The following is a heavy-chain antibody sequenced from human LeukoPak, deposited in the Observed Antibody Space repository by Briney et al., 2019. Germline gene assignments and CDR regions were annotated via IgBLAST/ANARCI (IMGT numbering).Heavy chain of an antibody. J-gene: IGHJ6*04. V-gene: IGHV1-18*01. CDR3: ARDSVKYFGSGTPYFYYYGMDV. Sequence: ASVKVSCKASGYTFTSYGISWVRQAPGQGLEWMGWISGYYGKTDYVQKFQGRVTMTTDTSTTTAYMELGSLRYDDTAVYYCARDSVKYFGSGTPYFYYYGMDVWGEGTTVTVSS. CDR1: GYTFTSYG. D-gene: IGHD3-10*01. CDR2: ISGYYGKT.